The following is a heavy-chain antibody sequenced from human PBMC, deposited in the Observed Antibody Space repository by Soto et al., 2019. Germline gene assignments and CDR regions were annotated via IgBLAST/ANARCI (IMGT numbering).Heavy chain of an antibody. Sequence: PSETLSLTCTVSGGSISSGGYYWSWIRQHPGKGLEWIGYIYYSGSTYYNPSLKSRVTISVDTSKNQFSLKLSSVTAADTAVYYCASSYTSGYNYYGMDVWGQGTTVTVSS. CDR1: GGSISSGGYY. V-gene: IGHV4-31*03. CDR3: ASSYTSGYNYYGMDV. CDR2: IYYSGST. D-gene: IGHD6-25*01. J-gene: IGHJ6*02.